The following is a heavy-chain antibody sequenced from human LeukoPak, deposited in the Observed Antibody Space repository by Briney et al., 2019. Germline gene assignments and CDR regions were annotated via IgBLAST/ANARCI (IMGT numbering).Heavy chain of an antibody. CDR2: IYSDGST. CDR3: ARERGRGRDSPWFDY. V-gene: IGHV3-53*01. Sequence: GGSLRLSCAASGFTFSTYSMNWVRQAPGKGLEWVSAIYSDGSTYHADSVKGRFTISRDNSKNTLDLQMTGLRAEDTAVYYCARERGRGRDSPWFDYWGQGTLVTVSS. CDR1: GFTFSTYS. D-gene: IGHD1-26*01. J-gene: IGHJ4*02.